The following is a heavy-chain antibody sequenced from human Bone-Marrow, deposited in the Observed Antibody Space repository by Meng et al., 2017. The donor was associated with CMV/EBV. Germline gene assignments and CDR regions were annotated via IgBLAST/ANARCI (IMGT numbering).Heavy chain of an antibody. Sequence: GGSLRLSCATSGFTFSRYGMFWARQAPGKGLEWLGVISYDGNYVYYADSVKGRFTISRDNSRDTMYLQMGSLRVEDTAVYYFAKGDFWNGYSEYFLYWGQGALVTVSS. V-gene: IGHV3-33*06. J-gene: IGHJ1*01. CDR3: AKGDFWNGYSEYFLY. CDR1: GFTFSRYG. D-gene: IGHD3-3*01. CDR2: ISYDGNYV.